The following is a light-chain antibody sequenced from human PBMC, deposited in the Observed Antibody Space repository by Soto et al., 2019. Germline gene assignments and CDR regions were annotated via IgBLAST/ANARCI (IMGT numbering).Light chain of an antibody. CDR3: QSYDSTSPVV. CDR2: EDD. Sequence: NFMLTQPHSVSESPGKTVTISCTRSSGSIASNYVQWYQQRPGSAPTPLIYEDDQRPSGVPDRFSGSIDSSSNSASLTISGLKTEDEADYYCQSYDSTSPVVFGGGTKLTVL. V-gene: IGLV6-57*04. CDR1: SGSIASNY. J-gene: IGLJ2*01.